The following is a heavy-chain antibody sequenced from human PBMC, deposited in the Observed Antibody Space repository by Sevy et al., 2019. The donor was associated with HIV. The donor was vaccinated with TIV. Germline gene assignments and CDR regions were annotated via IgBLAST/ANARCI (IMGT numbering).Heavy chain of an antibody. J-gene: IGHJ4*02. CDR1: RFTFSSSA. V-gene: IGHV3-30*04. CDR3: AKWDADRRWYFDY. D-gene: IGHD1-26*01. CDR2: ISFDGTYE. Sequence: GGSLRLSCAASRFTFSSSAMHWVRQAPGKGLEWVAFISFDGTYEYYADSVKGRFTISRDNAKNSLYLRMNSLKTEDTAVYYCAKWDADRRWYFDYWGQGILVTVSS.